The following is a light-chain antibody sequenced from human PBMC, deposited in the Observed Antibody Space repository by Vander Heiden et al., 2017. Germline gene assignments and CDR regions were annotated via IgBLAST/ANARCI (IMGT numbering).Light chain of an antibody. V-gene: IGKV3-15*01. CDR1: QSISND. J-gene: IGKJ4*01. CDR3: QQYNNWPPLT. Sequence: EIVMTQSPATLSVSQGERATLSCRASQSISNDLAWYQQKPGQAPRLLIYGASTRATGIPARFSGSGSGTEFTLTISSLQSEDFAVYYCQQYNNWPPLTFGGGTKVEIK. CDR2: GAS.